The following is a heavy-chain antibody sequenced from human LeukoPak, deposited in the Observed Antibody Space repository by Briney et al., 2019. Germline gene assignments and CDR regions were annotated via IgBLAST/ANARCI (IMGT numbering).Heavy chain of an antibody. J-gene: IGHJ3*02. CDR3: ARSDSSYDCVWGSYRFHTFDI. D-gene: IGHD3-16*02. V-gene: IGHV1-18*01. CDR2: ISAYNGNT. CDR1: GYTFTSYG. Sequence: ASVKVSCKASGYTFTSYGISWVRQAPGQGLEWMGWISAYNGNTNYAQTFQDRVTITADESTSTAYMEMSSLRSEDTALYYCARSDSSYDCVWGSYRFHTFDIWGQGTMVTVSS.